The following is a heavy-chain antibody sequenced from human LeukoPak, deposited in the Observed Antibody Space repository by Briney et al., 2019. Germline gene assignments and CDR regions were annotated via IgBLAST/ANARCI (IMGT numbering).Heavy chain of an antibody. D-gene: IGHD3-22*01. CDR3: ARDLASSGYYWD. CDR1: GYTFTSYY. Sequence: ASVTVSCKASGYTFTSYYMHWVRQAPGQGLEWMGIINPSSGKINYAQKFQGRVTMTRDTSTSTVYMELSSLRSDDTAVYYCARDLASSGYYWDWGQGTLVTVSS. V-gene: IGHV1-46*01. J-gene: IGHJ4*02. CDR2: INPSSGKI.